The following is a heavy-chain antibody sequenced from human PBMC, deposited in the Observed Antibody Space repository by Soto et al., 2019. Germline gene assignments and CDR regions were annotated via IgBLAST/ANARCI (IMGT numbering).Heavy chain of an antibody. J-gene: IGHJ5*02. CDR2: ISYDGSNK. CDR3: AREWLQSPNWFDP. CDR1: GFTFSSYA. Sequence: QVQLVESGGGVVQPGRSLRLSCAASGFTFSSYAMHWVRQAPGKGLEWVAVISYDGSNKYYADSVKGRFTISRDNSKNTRYRQMNSLRAEDTAVYYCAREWLQSPNWFDPWGQGTLVTVSS. V-gene: IGHV3-30-3*01. D-gene: IGHD5-12*01.